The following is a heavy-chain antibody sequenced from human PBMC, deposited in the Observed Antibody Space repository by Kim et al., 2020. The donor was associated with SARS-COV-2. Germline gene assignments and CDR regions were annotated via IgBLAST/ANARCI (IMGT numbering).Heavy chain of an antibody. CDR3: AKEAWASAGTWSWYCYYGMDV. D-gene: IGHD6-13*01. V-gene: IGHV3-30*18. Sequence: GGSLRLSCAASGFTFSSYGMHWVRQAPGKGLEWVAVISYDGSNKYYADSVKGRFTISRDNSKNTLYLQMNSQRAEDTAVYYCAKEAWASAGTWSWYCYYGMDVWGPGTPVTVSS. CDR2: ISYDGSNK. J-gene: IGHJ6*02. CDR1: GFTFSSYG.